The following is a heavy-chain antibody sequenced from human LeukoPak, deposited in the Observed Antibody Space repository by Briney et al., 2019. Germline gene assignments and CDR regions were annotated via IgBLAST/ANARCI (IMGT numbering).Heavy chain of an antibody. CDR1: GFTFDDYA. D-gene: IGHD3-10*01. J-gene: IGHJ4*02. CDR3: AKDISYYGSGSYHY. CDR2: ISWNSGSI. Sequence: GGSLRLSCAASGFTFDDYAMHWVRQAPGKGLEWVSGISWNSGSIGYADSVKGRLTISRDNAKNSLYLQMNSLRAEDTALYYCAKDISYYGSGSYHYWGQGTLVTVSS. V-gene: IGHV3-9*01.